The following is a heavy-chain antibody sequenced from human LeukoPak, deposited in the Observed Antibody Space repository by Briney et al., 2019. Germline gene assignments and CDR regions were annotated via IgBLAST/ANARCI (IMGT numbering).Heavy chain of an antibody. D-gene: IGHD4-23*01. CDR1: GFTFSSYA. V-gene: IGHV3-30-3*01. CDR2: ISYDGSNK. J-gene: IGHJ4*02. Sequence: GGSLRLSCAASGFTFSSYAMHWVRQAPGKGLEWVAVISYDGSNKYYADSVKGRFTISRDNSKNTLYLQMNSLRAEDTAVYYCARGSGYGGNSALDYWGQGTLVTVSS. CDR3: ARGSGYGGNSALDY.